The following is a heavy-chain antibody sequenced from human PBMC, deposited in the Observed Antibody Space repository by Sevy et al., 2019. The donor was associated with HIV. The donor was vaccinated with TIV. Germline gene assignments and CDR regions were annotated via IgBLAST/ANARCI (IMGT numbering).Heavy chain of an antibody. Sequence: GGSLRLSCAASGFTFSSYGMHWVRQAPGKGLEWVAVIWYDGSNKYYADSVKGRFTISRDNSKNRLYLQMNSLRAEDTAVYYCARDLGGWMGDAFDIWGQGTMVTVSS. J-gene: IGHJ3*02. V-gene: IGHV3-33*01. D-gene: IGHD5-12*01. CDR1: GFTFSSYG. CDR2: IWYDGSNK. CDR3: ARDLGGWMGDAFDI.